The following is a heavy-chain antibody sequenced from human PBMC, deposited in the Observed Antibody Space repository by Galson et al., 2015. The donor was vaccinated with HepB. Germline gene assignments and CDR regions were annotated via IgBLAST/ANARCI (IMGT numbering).Heavy chain of an antibody. D-gene: IGHD1-26*01. CDR3: AGEAWEELYSWFDP. J-gene: IGHJ5*02. V-gene: IGHV3-30-3*01. CDR1: KFSFSTSA. Sequence: SLRLSCAASKFSFSTSAMHWVRQVPGRGLEWVAVISYDGDNKYYADSVEGRFTISRDNSNNKLYLQMNSLRAEDTAVYFCAGEAWEELYSWFDPWGQGTLVTVSS. CDR2: ISYDGDNK.